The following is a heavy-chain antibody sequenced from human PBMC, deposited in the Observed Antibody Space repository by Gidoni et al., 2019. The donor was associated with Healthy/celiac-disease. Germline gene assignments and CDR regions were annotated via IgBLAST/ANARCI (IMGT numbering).Heavy chain of an antibody. D-gene: IGHD2-15*01. J-gene: IGHJ6*02. CDR2: INPNSGGT. Sequence: QVQLVQSGAEVKKPGASVKVSCTASGYTFTGYYMHWVRQAPGQGLEWMGWINPNSGGTNYAQKFQGWVTMTRDTSISTAYMELSRLRSDDTAVYYCARGVVAAFYYYYGMDVWGQGTTVTVSS. CDR1: GYTFTGYY. CDR3: ARGVVAAFYYYYGMDV. V-gene: IGHV1-2*04.